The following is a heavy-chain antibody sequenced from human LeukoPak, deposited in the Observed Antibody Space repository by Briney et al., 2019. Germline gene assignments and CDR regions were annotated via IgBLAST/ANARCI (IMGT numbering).Heavy chain of an antibody. D-gene: IGHD6-19*01. CDR3: ARDIAVAGRGDYSDY. CDR1: GFTFSSYW. Sequence: QTGGSLRLSCAASGFTFSSYWMSWVRQAPGKGLEWVANIKQGGSEKYYVDSVKGRLNISRDNAKNSLYLQMNSLRAEDTAVYYCARDIAVAGRGDYSDYWGQGTLVTVSS. J-gene: IGHJ4*02. V-gene: IGHV3-7*01. CDR2: IKQGGSEK.